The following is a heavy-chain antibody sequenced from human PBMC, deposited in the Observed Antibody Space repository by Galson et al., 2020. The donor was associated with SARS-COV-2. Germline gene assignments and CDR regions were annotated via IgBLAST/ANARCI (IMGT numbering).Heavy chain of an antibody. CDR3: ARDGYWSGGTWFRGLGW. CDR1: GYSLTDPKTFSGGFF. V-gene: IGHV1-2*02. Sequence: ASVKVSCKASGYSLTDPKTFSGGFFIHWVRQAPGQGLEWMGWINPNSGDTYYAQKFQGRVTMTRDTSITTAYMEVSSLTSDDTAVYYCARDGYWSGGTWFRGLGWWGQGTLVTVSS. CDR2: INPNSGDT. J-gene: IGHJ4*02. D-gene: IGHD2-15*01.